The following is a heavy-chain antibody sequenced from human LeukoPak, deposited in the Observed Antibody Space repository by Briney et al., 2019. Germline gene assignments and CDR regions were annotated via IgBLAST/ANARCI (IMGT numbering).Heavy chain of an antibody. V-gene: IGHV1-2*02. Sequence: ASVKVSCKASGYTFTSYGISWVRQAPGQGLEWMGWINPNSGGTNYAQKFQGRVTMTRDTSISTAYMELSRLRSDDTAVYYCARGQGSGSSPGNWFDPWGQGTLVTVSS. CDR2: INPNSGGT. J-gene: IGHJ5*02. CDR3: ARGQGSGSSPGNWFDP. D-gene: IGHD1-26*01. CDR1: GYTFTSYG.